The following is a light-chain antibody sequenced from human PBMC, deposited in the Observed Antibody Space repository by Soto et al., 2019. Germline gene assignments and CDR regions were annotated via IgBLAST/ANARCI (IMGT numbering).Light chain of an antibody. CDR3: QKYNSAPFT. CDR1: QGISNY. Sequence: DIQMTQSPSSLSASVGDRVTITCRASQGISNYLAWYQQKPGQVPKLLIYAASTLQSGVPSRFSGSGSGTDFTLTISSQQPEDVSSDYCQKYNSAPFTFGPGPKVDIK. V-gene: IGKV1-27*01. CDR2: AAS. J-gene: IGKJ3*01.